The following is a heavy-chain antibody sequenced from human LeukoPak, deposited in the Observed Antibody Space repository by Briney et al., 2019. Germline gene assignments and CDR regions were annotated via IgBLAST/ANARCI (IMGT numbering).Heavy chain of an antibody. CDR1: GYTFTDYY. Sequence: ASVKVSCKVSGYTFTDYYMHWVQQAPGKGLKWMGLVDPEDGETIYAEKFQGRVTITADTSTDTAYMELSSLRSEDTAVYYCATDMVVTSDYWGQGTLVTVSS. J-gene: IGHJ4*02. V-gene: IGHV1-69-2*01. CDR2: VDPEDGET. D-gene: IGHD3-10*01. CDR3: ATDMVVTSDY.